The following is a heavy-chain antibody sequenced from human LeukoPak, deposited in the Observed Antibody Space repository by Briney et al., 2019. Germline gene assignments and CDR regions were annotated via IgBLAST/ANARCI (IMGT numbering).Heavy chain of an antibody. CDR3: TTVLAWWELLENDAFDI. D-gene: IGHD1-26*01. Sequence: KPLGCLRLSCAPSGFAFSNAWMSWGRQAPGKGGGCGGRIKSKIDGGTTNYAAPVKGRFTISRDDSKNTLYLQMNSLKIQAPAVYYCTTVLAWWELLENDAFDIWGQGTMVTVSS. V-gene: IGHV3-15*01. CDR1: GFAFSNAW. CDR2: IKSKIDGGTT. J-gene: IGHJ3*02.